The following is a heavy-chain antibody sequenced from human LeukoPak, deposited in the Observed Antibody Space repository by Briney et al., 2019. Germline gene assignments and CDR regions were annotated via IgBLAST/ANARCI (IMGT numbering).Heavy chain of an antibody. CDR1: GFTFSSFA. D-gene: IGHD4-23*01. J-gene: IGHJ3*02. CDR2: ISGSGGGT. V-gene: IGHV3-23*01. Sequence: GGSLRLSCEASGFTFSSFAMTWVRQAPGKGLEWVSGISGSGGGTYYADSVKGRFTISRDNSKNTLYLQMSSLRAEDTAVYYCARDLRYCDSGNSFLRDASDIWGQGTIVTVSS. CDR3: ARDLRYCDSGNSFLRDASDI.